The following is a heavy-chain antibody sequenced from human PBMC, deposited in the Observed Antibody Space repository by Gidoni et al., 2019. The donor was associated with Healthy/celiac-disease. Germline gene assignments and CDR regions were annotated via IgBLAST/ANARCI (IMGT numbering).Heavy chain of an antibody. CDR1: GFTFSSYG. J-gene: IGHJ3*02. Sequence: QVQLVESGGGVVQPGRSLRLSCAASGFTFSSYGMHWVRQAPGKGLEWVAVISYDGSNKYYADSVKGRFTISRDNSKNTLYLQMNSLRAEDTAVYYCAKDGVVVTAHDAFDIWGQGKMVTVSS. D-gene: IGHD2-21*02. CDR2: ISYDGSNK. CDR3: AKDGVVVTAHDAFDI. V-gene: IGHV3-30*18.